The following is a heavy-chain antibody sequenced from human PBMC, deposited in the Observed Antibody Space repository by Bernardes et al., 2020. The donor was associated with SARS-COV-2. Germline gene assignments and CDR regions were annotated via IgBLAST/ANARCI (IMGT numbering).Heavy chain of an antibody. D-gene: IGHD1-26*01. Sequence: GGSLRLSRAASGFTFSGYSMNWVRQAPGKGLEWVSFISSSSETIYYADSVKGRFTISRDNAKNSLYLQMNSLRAEDTAVYYCARERSGSADAFDIWGQGTMLTVSS. CDR3: ARERSGSADAFDI. CDR2: ISSSSETI. V-gene: IGHV3-48*01. J-gene: IGHJ3*02. CDR1: GFTFSGYS.